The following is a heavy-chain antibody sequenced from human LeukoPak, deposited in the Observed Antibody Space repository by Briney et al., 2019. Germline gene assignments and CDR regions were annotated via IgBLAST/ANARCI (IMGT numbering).Heavy chain of an antibody. V-gene: IGHV3-7*01. D-gene: IGHD3-10*01. CDR1: GFTFSSYW. CDR2: IKQDGSEK. CDR3: ASEVITMVRGAISPYFDY. Sequence: GGSLRLSCAASGFTFSSYWMSWVRQAPGKGLEWVANIKQDGSEKYYVDSVKGRFTISRDNAKNSLYLQMNSLRAEDTAVYYCASEVITMVRGAISPYFDYWGQGTLVTVSS. J-gene: IGHJ4*02.